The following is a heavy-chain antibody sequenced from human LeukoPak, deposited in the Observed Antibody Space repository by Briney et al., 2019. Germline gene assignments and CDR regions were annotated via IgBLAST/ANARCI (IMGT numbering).Heavy chain of an antibody. CDR3: AKDIWGTSSWYYFDY. J-gene: IGHJ4*02. D-gene: IGHD6-13*01. V-gene: IGHV3-9*01. CDR2: ISWNSGSI. Sequence: GGSLRLSCAASGFTFSSYAMSWVRQAPGKGLEWVSGISWNSGSIGYADSVKGRFTISRDNAENTLYLHMTSLRAEDTALYYCAKDIWGTSSWYYFDYWGQGTLVTVSS. CDR1: GFTFSSYA.